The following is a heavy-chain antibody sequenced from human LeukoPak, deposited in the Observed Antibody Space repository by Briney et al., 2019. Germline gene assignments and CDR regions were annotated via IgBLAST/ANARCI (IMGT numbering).Heavy chain of an antibody. CDR1: GGSFSGYY. V-gene: IGHV4-34*01. D-gene: IGHD3-9*01. Sequence: PSETLSLTCAVYGGSFSGYYWSWIRQPPGKGLEWIGEINHSGSTNYNPSLKSRVTISVDTSKNQFSLKLSSVTAADTAVYYCAKALGRYFDWLREGVFDYWGQGTLVTVSS. CDR3: AKALGRYFDWLREGVFDY. CDR2: INHSGST. J-gene: IGHJ4*02.